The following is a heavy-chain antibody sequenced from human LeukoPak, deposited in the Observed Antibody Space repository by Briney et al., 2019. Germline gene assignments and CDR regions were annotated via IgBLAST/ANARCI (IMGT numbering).Heavy chain of an antibody. CDR3: VRDGMVSADY. CDR2: IDPKNGGT. V-gene: IGHV1-2*06. D-gene: IGHD3-10*01. CDR1: GYTFIGYY. J-gene: IGHJ4*02. Sequence: ASVKVSCKASGYTFIGYYVHWVRQAPGQGLEWMGRIDPKNGGTSYAQKFQGRVTMTRDTSITTAYMDLSSLRSDDTAVYYCVRDGMVSADYWGQGTLVTVSS.